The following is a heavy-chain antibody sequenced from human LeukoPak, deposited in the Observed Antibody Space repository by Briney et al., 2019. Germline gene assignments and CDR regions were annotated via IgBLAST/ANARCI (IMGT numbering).Heavy chain of an antibody. Sequence: SETQSLTCTVSSRSICRYSWICIPQPAGKGLECITHMFTSENTNSNPSLKSRVDMSVDTSKNQFSLSLSSVTAADTAVYFCARDCQFYDTNGSTYSYDYMDVWGKGTTVTVSS. D-gene: IGHD2-8*01. CDR2: MFTSENT. V-gene: IGHV4-4*07. CDR1: SRSICRYS. J-gene: IGHJ6*03. CDR3: ARDCQFYDTNGSTYSYDYMDV.